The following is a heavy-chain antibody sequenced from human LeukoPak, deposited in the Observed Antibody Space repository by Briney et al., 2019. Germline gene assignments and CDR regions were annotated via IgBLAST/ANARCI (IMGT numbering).Heavy chain of an antibody. D-gene: IGHD4-17*01. CDR3: AAQGGSGDLRY. V-gene: IGHV3-15*01. J-gene: IGHJ4*02. Sequence: GGFLRLSCAASGFTFSNTWMNWVRLAPGKGLEWVGRIKRIIDGGTTDYAAPVKGRFTVSRDDSINTLYLQMSSLKTEDTAVYYCAAQGGSGDLRYWGQGTLVTVSS. CDR2: IKRIIDGGTT. CDR1: GFTFSNTW.